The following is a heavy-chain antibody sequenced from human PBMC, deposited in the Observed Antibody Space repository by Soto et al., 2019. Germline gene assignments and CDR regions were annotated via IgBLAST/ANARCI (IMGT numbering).Heavy chain of an antibody. D-gene: IGHD3-22*01. V-gene: IGHV4-31*03. CDR2: IYYSGST. CDR3: ARSPGLGNDGSGTRGRNIDY. Sequence: KPSETLSLTCTVSGGSISRGGNYWTWIRQHPGKGLEWIGYIYYSGSTYYTPSLKSRVTISVDTSKNQFSLRLNSVTAADTAVYYCARSPGLGNDGSGTRGRNIDYWGQGTLVTVSS. CDR1: GGSISRGGNY. J-gene: IGHJ4*02.